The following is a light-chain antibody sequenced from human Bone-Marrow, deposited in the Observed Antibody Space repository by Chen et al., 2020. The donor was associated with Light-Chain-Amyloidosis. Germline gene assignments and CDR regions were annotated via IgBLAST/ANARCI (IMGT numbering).Light chain of an antibody. CDR2: RDT. J-gene: IGLJ2*01. CDR3: QSADSSGTYEVI. Sequence: SYELPQPPSVSVSPGQTARLTCSGDDLPTKYAYWYQQKPGQAPVLVIHRDTERPSGISERFSGSSSGTTATLTISGGQAEDEADYHCQSADSSGTYEVIFGGGTKLTVL. CDR1: DLPTKY. V-gene: IGLV3-25*03.